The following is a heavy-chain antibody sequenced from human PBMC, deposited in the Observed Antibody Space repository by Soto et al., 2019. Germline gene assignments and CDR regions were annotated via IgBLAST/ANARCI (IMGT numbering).Heavy chain of an antibody. CDR2: ISSSSSYI. V-gene: IGHV3-21*01. CDR3: ARRDPGAYFQH. Sequence: EVQLVESGGGLVKPGGSLRLSGAASGLPFSGYSLNWVRQAPGKGLEWVSSISSSSSYIYSADSVKGRFTISRDNAKNSLYLQMNSLRAEDTAIYYCARRDPGAYFQHWGQGTLVTVSS. D-gene: IGHD1-26*01. CDR1: GLPFSGYS. J-gene: IGHJ1*01.